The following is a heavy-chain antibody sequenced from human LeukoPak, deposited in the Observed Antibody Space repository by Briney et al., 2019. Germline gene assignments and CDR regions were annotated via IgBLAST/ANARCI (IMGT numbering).Heavy chain of an antibody. D-gene: IGHD3-10*01. Sequence: SETLSLTCTVSGGSISSSSYYWGWIRQPPGKGLEWIGSIYYSGSTYYNPSLKSRVTISVDTSKNQFSLKLSSVTAADTAVYYCARLGSGRNYYYYMDVWGKGTTVTVSS. CDR2: IYYSGST. CDR1: GGSISSSSYY. CDR3: ARLGSGRNYYYYMDV. J-gene: IGHJ6*03. V-gene: IGHV4-39*07.